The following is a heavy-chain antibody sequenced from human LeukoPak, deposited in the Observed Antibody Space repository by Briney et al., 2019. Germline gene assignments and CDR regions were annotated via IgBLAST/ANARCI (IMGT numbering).Heavy chain of an antibody. J-gene: IGHJ6*04. CDR2: IIPIFGTA. V-gene: IGHV1-69*05. D-gene: IGHD3-3*01. CDR1: GYTFTSYG. Sequence: SVKVSCKASGYTFTSYGISWVRQAPGQGLEWMGRIIPIFGTANYAQKFQGRVTITTDESTSTAYMELSSLRSEDTAVYYCARSLRFLEVMDVWGKGTTVTVSS. CDR3: ARSLRFLEVMDV.